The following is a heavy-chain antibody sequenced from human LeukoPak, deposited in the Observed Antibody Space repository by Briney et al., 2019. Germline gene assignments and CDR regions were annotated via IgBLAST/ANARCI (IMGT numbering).Heavy chain of an antibody. V-gene: IGHV1-69*06. J-gene: IGHJ3*02. CDR3: ARRIIGYCSGGSCYLGAFDI. CDR1: GGTFSSYT. Sequence: ASVKVSCNASGGTFSSYTISWVRQAPGQGLEWMGGIIPIFGTANYAQKFQGRVTITADKSTSTAYMELSSLRSEDTAVYYCARRIIGYCSGGSCYLGAFDIWGQGTMVTVSS. CDR2: IIPIFGTA. D-gene: IGHD2-15*01.